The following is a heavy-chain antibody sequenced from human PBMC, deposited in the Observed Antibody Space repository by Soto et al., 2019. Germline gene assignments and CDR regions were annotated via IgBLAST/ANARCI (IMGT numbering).Heavy chain of an antibody. V-gene: IGHV4-38-2*01. CDR1: GYSISSGYY. CDR3: ARESTGGTYRFDS. D-gene: IGHD3-16*01. CDR2: IYHSGST. Sequence: SETLSLTCAVSGYSISSGYYWGWIRQPPGKGLEWIGTIYHSGSTYYNPSLRSRVTISVDTSKNQFSLTVSSVTAADTAVYYCARESTGGTYRFDSWGQGTLVTVSS. J-gene: IGHJ4*02.